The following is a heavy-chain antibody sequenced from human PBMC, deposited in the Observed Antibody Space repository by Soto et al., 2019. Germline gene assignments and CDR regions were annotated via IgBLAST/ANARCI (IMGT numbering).Heavy chain of an antibody. J-gene: IGHJ4*02. V-gene: IGHV1-69*01. CDR2: IIPIFVTA. Sequence: QVQLVQSGAEVKKPGSSVKVSCKASGGTFSSYAISWVRQAPGQGLEWMGGIIPIFVTANYAQKFQGRVTITADESTSTADMGLSSLRSEDTAVYYCARTGVVVVPAATLHFDYGGQGTLVTVSS. CDR1: GGTFSSYA. D-gene: IGHD2-2*01. CDR3: ARTGVVVVPAATLHFDY.